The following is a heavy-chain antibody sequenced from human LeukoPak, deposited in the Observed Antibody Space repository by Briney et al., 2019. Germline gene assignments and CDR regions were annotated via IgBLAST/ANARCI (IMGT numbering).Heavy chain of an antibody. V-gene: IGHV1-18*01. Sequence: ASVKVSCKASGYTLTSNGISWVRQAPGQGLEWMGWISGNNGNTNYARKVQDRVTMTRNTSISTAYMELSSLRSEDTAVYYCARETDFDYWGQGTLVTVSS. J-gene: IGHJ4*02. CDR1: GYTLTSNG. CDR3: ARETDFDY. CDR2: ISGNNGNT.